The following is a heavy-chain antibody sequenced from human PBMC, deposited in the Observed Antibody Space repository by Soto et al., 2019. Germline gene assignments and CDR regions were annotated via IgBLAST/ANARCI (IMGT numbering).Heavy chain of an antibody. D-gene: IGHD1-1*01. CDR2: IIPILGIA. V-gene: IGHV1-69*02. J-gene: IGHJ6*02. CDR3: ARGLKLDRDYYYYYGMDV. CDR1: GGTFSSYT. Sequence: QVQLVHSGAEVKKPGSSVKVSCKASGGTFSSYTISWVRQAPGHGLEWMGRIIPILGIANYAQKFQGRVTITADKATSTAYMELSSLRSEDTAVYYCARGLKLDRDYYYYYGMDVWGQGTTVTVSS.